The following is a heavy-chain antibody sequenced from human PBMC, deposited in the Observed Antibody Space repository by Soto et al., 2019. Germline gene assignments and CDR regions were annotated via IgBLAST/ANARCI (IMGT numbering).Heavy chain of an antibody. D-gene: IGHD3-3*01. J-gene: IGHJ6*02. V-gene: IGHV3-49*04. Sequence: GGSLRLSCTASGFTFGDYAMSWVRQAPGKGLEWVGFIRSKAYGGTTEYAASVKGRFTISRDDSKSIAYLQMNSLKTEDTAVYYCTRDRGGFWSGPAGDYYYYYYGMDVWGQGTTVTVSS. CDR2: IRSKAYGGTT. CDR3: TRDRGGFWSGPAGDYYYYYYGMDV. CDR1: GFTFGDYA.